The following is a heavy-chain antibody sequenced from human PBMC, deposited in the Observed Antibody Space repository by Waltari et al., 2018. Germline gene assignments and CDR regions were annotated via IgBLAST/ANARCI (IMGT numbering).Heavy chain of an antibody. CDR2: INPNSGAT. Sequence: QVQMVQPGAEVKKPGASVKVSCKASGYRFTAYYLHWVRQAPGQGLEWMGRINPNSGATTYAQMFQGRVTMTRDTSISTAYMEVTGLRSDDTAVYYCARVLSTVQLGIFAYWGQGTVVTVSS. D-gene: IGHD7-27*01. CDR3: ARVLSTVQLGIFAY. J-gene: IGHJ4*02. CDR1: GYRFTAYY. V-gene: IGHV1-2*06.